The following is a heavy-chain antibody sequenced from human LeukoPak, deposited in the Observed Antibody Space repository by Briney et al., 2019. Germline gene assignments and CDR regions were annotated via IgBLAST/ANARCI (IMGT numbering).Heavy chain of an antibody. CDR1: GFTFSSYE. Sequence: GGSLRLSCAASGFTFSSYEMNWVRQAPGKGLEWVSYISSSGSTIYYAGSVKGRFTISRDNAKNSLYLQMNSLRAEDTAVYYCARESRTGIHSGYWGQGTLVTVSS. J-gene: IGHJ4*02. V-gene: IGHV3-48*03. D-gene: IGHD3/OR15-3a*01. CDR3: ARESRTGIHSGY. CDR2: ISSSGSTI.